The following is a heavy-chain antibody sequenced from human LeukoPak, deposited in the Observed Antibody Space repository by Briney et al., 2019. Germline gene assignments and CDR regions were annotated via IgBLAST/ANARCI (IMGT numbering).Heavy chain of an antibody. D-gene: IGHD3-10*01. Sequence: PSVSVKVSCKASGGTFSSYAISWVRQAPGQGLEWMGGIIPIFGTANYAQKFQGRVTITADESTSTAYMELSSLRSEDTAVYYCARDTQSLSPADAFDIWGQGTMVTVSS. CDR3: ARDTQSLSPADAFDI. CDR1: GGTFSSYA. V-gene: IGHV1-69*13. CDR2: IIPIFGTA. J-gene: IGHJ3*02.